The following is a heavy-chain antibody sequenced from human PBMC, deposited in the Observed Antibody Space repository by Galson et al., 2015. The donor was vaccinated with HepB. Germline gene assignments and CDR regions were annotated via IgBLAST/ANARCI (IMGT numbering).Heavy chain of an antibody. CDR3: AGDGGGGSGYQLPYWYFDL. CDR2: IWYDGSNK. V-gene: IGHV3-33*01. J-gene: IGHJ2*01. Sequence: SLRLSCAASGFTFSSYGMHWVRQAPGKGLEWVAVIWYDGSNKFYADSVKGRFTISRDNSKNTLYLQMNSLRAEDTAVYYCAGDGGGGSGYQLPYWYFDLWGRGTLVTVSS. D-gene: IGHD3-22*01. CDR1: GFTFSSYG.